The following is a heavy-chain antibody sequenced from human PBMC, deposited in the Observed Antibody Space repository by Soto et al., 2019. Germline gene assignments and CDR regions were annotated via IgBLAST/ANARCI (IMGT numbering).Heavy chain of an antibody. CDR2: ISGSGGST. CDR1: GFTFSSYA. Sequence: EVQLLESGGGLVQPGGSLRLSCAASGFTFSSYAMSWVRQAPGKGLEWVSAISGSGGSTYYADSVKGRITISRDNSKNTLYLQMNSLRAEDTAVYYCAKDLVWGLEATLDYWGQGTLVTVSS. V-gene: IGHV3-23*01. CDR3: AKDLVWGLEATLDY. J-gene: IGHJ4*02. D-gene: IGHD1-1*01.